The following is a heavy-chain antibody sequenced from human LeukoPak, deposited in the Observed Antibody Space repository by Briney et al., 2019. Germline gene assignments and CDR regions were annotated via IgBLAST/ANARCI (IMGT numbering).Heavy chain of an antibody. CDR3: ATDRSSIAVRPH. V-gene: IGHV3-74*01. CDR2: INTDGSST. D-gene: IGHD6-6*01. CDR1: GFTFSSYW. Sequence: GGSLRLSCAASGFTFSSYWMHWVRQAPGKGLVWVSRINTDGSSTNYADSVKGRFTISRDNAKNTLYLQMNSLRAEDTAVYYCATDRSSIAVRPHWGQGTLVTVSS. J-gene: IGHJ4*02.